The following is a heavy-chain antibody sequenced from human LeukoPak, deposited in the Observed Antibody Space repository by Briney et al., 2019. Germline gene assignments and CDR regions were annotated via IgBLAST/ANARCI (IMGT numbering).Heavy chain of an antibody. CDR1: GYSFTTYW. D-gene: IGHD1-26*01. V-gene: IGHV5-51*01. CDR2: IYPGDSDT. J-gene: IGHJ4*02. CDR3: ARQGRVGATRSSFDY. Sequence: GESLKISCKGSGYSFTTYWIGWVRQMPGKGVEWMGIIYPGDSDTRYSPSFQGQVTISADKSISTAYLQWSSLKASDTAMYYCARQGRVGATRSSFDYWGQGTLVTVSS.